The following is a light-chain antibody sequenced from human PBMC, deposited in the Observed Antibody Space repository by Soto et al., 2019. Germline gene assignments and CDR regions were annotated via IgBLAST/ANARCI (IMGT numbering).Light chain of an antibody. CDR3: TSYTRSSTPNV. V-gene: IGLV2-14*01. CDR2: EVT. CDR1: SSDVGAYNY. Sequence: SVLTQPASVSGSPGQSITISCTGTSSDVGAYNYVSWYQHHPGKAPRLLIYEVTNRPSGVSNRFSGSKSGSMASLTISGLQADDEADYYCTSYTRSSTPNVFGTGTKVTVL. J-gene: IGLJ1*01.